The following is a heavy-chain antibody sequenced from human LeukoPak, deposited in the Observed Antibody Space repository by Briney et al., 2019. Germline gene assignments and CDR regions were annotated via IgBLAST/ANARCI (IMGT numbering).Heavy chain of an antibody. CDR3: AKDFHHPSFDY. Sequence: GGSLRLSCAASGFTFSNYAMNWVRQAPGEGLEWVSAISGSGGSTYYADSVKGRFTISRDNSKNTLYLQMNSLRAEDTAVYYCAKDFHHPSFDYWGQGTLVTVSS. CDR2: ISGSGGST. V-gene: IGHV3-23*01. CDR1: GFTFSNYA. J-gene: IGHJ4*02.